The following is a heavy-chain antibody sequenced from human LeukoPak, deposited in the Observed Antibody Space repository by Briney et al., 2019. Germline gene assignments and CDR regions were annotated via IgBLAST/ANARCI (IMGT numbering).Heavy chain of an antibody. CDR3: ARVSTYFGVVTDFDY. CDR1: GYTFTSFD. V-gene: IGHV1-8*01. J-gene: IGHJ4*02. CDR2: MNPNSGNT. Sequence: ASVKVSCKASGYTFTSFDFNWVRQATGQGLEWMGWMNPNSGNTGYAQKFQGRVTMTRNTSISTAYMELSSLRSEDTAVYYCARVSTYFGVVTDFDYWGQGTLVTVSS. D-gene: IGHD3-3*01.